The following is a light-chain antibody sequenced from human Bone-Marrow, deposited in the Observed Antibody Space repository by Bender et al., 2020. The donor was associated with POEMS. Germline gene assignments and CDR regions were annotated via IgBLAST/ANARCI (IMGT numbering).Light chain of an antibody. CDR1: SSDVGSYNL. V-gene: IGLV2-23*02. J-gene: IGLJ3*02. CDR2: AVT. CDR3: CSYAPSRSLV. Sequence: QSALTQPASVSGSPGQSITISCTGTSSDVGSYNLVSWYQQHPGKAPKLMIYAVTKRPSGVSNRFSGSKSAYTASLTISGLQAEDEADYYCCSYAPSRSLVFGGGTKLTVL.